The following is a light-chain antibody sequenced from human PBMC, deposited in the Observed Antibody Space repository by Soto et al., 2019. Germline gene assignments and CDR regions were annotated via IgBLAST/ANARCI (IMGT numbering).Light chain of an antibody. CDR1: SSNIGAGFD. J-gene: IGLJ3*02. V-gene: IGLV1-40*01. Sequence: QSVLTQPPSVSGAPGQRITISCTGSSSNIGAGFDVHWYQHLPGTAPKLLIFGNINRPSGVPDRFSASKSGSSASLAITGLQAEDEADYYCQSYDSRQRGWVFGGGTKLTVL. CDR2: GNI. CDR3: QSYDSRQRGWV.